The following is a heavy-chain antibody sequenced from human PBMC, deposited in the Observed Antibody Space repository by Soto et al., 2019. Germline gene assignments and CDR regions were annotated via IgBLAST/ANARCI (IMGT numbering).Heavy chain of an antibody. CDR3: ARAQTPKNPFNELGPHFDY. Sequence: QVQLQESGPGLVKPSQTLSLTCTVSGGSISSGGYYWSWIRQHPGKGLEWIGYIYYSGSTYYNPSLKSRVTISVDTSKNQFSLKLSSVTAADTAVYYCARAQTPKNPFNELGPHFDYWGQGTLVTVSS. J-gene: IGHJ4*02. D-gene: IGHD1-7*01. V-gene: IGHV4-31*03. CDR2: IYYSGST. CDR1: GGSISSGGYY.